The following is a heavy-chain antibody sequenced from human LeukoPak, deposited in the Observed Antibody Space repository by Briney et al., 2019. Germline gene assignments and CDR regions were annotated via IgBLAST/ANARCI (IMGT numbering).Heavy chain of an antibody. Sequence: SETLSLTCTVSGGSISSYYWSWIRQPAGKGLEWIGRIYTSGSTNYNPSLKSRVTISVDTSKNQFSLKLSSVTAADTAVYYCARYYDPLPPPPGYYYYYMDVWGKGTTVTVSS. CDR1: GGSISSYY. CDR3: ARYYDPLPPPPGYYYYYMDV. V-gene: IGHV4-4*07. CDR2: IYTSGST. D-gene: IGHD3-3*01. J-gene: IGHJ6*03.